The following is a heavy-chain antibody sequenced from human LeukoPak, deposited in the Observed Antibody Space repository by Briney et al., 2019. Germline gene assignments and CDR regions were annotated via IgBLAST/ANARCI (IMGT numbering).Heavy chain of an antibody. CDR1: GGSISSYY. CDR3: AGEATRAFDI. V-gene: IGHV4-59*08. CDR2: IYYSGST. D-gene: IGHD1-26*01. J-gene: IGHJ3*02. Sequence: SETLSLTCTVSGGSISSYYWSWIRQPPGKGLEWIGYIYYSGSTNYNPSLKSRVTISVDTSKNQFSLKLSSVTAADTAVYYCAGEATRAFDIWGQGTMVTVSS.